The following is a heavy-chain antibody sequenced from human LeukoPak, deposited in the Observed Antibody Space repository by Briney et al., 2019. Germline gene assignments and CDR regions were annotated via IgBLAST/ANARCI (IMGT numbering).Heavy chain of an antibody. J-gene: IGHJ4*02. CDR1: GFTFTTYW. V-gene: IGHV3-7*01. CDR2: IKKDGSET. CDR3: ARDCTGTNCYGSN. Sequence: GGSLRLSCAASGFTFTTYWMSWVRQAPGNGLEWVANIKKDGSETYYVDSVKGRFTISRDNAKNSLYLQMNSLRAEDTAAYYCARDCTGTNCYGSNWGQGTLVTVSS. D-gene: IGHD2-8*02.